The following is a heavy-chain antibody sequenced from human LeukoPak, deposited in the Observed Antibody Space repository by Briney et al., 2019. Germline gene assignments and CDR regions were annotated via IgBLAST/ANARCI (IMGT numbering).Heavy chain of an antibody. V-gene: IGHV4-34*01. J-gene: IGHJ5*02. CDR2: INHSGST. D-gene: IGHD3-10*01. Sequence: SETLSLTCAVYGGSFSGYYWSWIRQPPGQGLEWIGEINHSGSTNYNPSLKSRVTISVDTSKNQFSLKLGSVTAADTAVYYCARWEYYYGSGSYFTNWFDPWGQGTLVTVSS. CDR1: GGSFSGYY. CDR3: ARWEYYYGSGSYFTNWFDP.